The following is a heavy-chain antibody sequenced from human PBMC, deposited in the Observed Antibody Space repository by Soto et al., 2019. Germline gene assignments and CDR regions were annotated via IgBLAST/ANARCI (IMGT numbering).Heavy chain of an antibody. V-gene: IGHV1-69*06. CDR3: ARRDSRGYFRYVDN. CDR1: GGTFSSYP. CDR2: TNANLGTG. J-gene: IGHJ4*02. Sequence: QVQLVQSGAEVKKPGSSVKVSCKASGGTFSSYPISWVRQAPGQGLEWMGGTNANLGTGNYAQKFQGRLTISTDISTTTAYMELSTLRSEDTAVYYCARRDSRGYFRYVDNWGQGTLVTVSS. D-gene: IGHD5-18*01.